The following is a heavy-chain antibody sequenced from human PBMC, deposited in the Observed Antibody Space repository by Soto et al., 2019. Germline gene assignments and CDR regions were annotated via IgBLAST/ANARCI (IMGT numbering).Heavy chain of an antibody. D-gene: IGHD6-25*01. V-gene: IGHV4-59*01. CDR1: GGPISTYY. CDR3: ARDQLSSGLYVGFDP. J-gene: IGHJ5*02. Sequence: SETLSLTCTVSGGPISTYYWSWLRQPPGKGLEWIGYIYYDGSTSYNPSLRSRVTISVDTSKNQFSLILSSVTSADTAVYYCARDQLSSGLYVGFDPWGQGTLVTVSS. CDR2: IYYDGST.